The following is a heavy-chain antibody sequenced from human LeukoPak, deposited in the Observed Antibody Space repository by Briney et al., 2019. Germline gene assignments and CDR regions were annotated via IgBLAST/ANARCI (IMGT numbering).Heavy chain of an antibody. V-gene: IGHV1-3*01. CDR2: INAGNGNT. D-gene: IGHD3-3*01. CDR3: AKDNFPAHFTIFGVLDY. Sequence: ASVKVSCKASGYTFTSYAMHWVRQAPGQRLEWMGWINAGNGNTKYSQKFQGRVTITRDTSASTAYMELSSLRAEDTAVYYCAKDNFPAHFTIFGVLDYWGQGTLVTVSS. CDR1: GYTFTSYA. J-gene: IGHJ4*02.